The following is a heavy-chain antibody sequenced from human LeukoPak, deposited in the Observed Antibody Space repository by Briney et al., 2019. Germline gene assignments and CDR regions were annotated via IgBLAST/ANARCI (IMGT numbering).Heavy chain of an antibody. J-gene: IGHJ5*02. Sequence: ASVKVSCKASGGTFTSYGISWVRQAPGQGLEWMGWISAYNGNTNYAQKLQGRVTMTTDTSTSTAYMELRSLRSDDTAVYYCARENVDYDSSGYYGLGWFDPWGQGTLVTVSS. D-gene: IGHD3-22*01. CDR2: ISAYNGNT. CDR1: GGTFTSYG. V-gene: IGHV1-18*01. CDR3: ARENVDYDSSGYYGLGWFDP.